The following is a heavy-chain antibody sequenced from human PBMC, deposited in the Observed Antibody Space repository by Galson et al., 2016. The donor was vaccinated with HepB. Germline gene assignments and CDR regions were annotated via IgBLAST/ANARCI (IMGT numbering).Heavy chain of an antibody. Sequence: QSGAEVKKPGESLRFSCRGSGYRFTNYWISWVRQMPGKGLEWMGRIDPTDSYSSYSPSFQGQVTISADKSTTNVYLQWSSLKASDTAIYYCARLDHRGYKYAYLDYWGQGTLVTVSS. CDR1: GYRFTNYW. CDR3: ARLDHRGYKYAYLDY. V-gene: IGHV5-10-1*04. J-gene: IGHJ4*02. D-gene: IGHD5-18*01. CDR2: IDPTDSYS.